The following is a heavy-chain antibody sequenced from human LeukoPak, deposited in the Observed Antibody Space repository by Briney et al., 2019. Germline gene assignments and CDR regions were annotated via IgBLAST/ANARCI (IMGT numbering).Heavy chain of an antibody. CDR1: GFTFSNYW. CDR3: ARVSNSYDGGS. D-gene: IGHD5-18*01. Sequence: QTGGSLRLSCATSGFTFSNYWMTWVRQAPGKGLEWVSSIDGSGATTFYADSVKGRFTISRDNSKNTLYLQMKSLRAEDTAVYYCARVSNSYDGGSWGQGTLVIVSS. CDR2: IDGSGATT. V-gene: IGHV3-23*01. J-gene: IGHJ5*02.